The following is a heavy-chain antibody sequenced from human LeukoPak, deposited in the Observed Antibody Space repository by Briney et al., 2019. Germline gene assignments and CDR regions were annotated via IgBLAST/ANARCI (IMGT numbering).Heavy chain of an antibody. V-gene: IGHV1-18*01. J-gene: IGHJ5*02. D-gene: IGHD5-24*01. CDR3: ARDNSVRDEAWWFNP. CDR2: ISAYNGNT. Sequence: ASVKVSCKASGYTCTSYGISWVRQAPGQGLEWMGWISAYNGNTNYAQKFQGRVTLTRDMSTSTDYLELSSLRSEDTAVYYCARDNSVRDEAWWFNPWGQGTLVTVSS. CDR1: GYTCTSYG.